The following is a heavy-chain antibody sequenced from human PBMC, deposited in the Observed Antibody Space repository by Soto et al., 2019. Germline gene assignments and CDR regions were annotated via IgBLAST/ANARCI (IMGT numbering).Heavy chain of an antibody. J-gene: IGHJ5*02. Sequence: GGSLRLSCTASGFIFGDYAISWFRQAPGKGLEWVGFIRSKAYGGTTEYAASVKGRFTISRDDSKSIAHLQMNSLKTEDTAVYYCTSERYFDWLPSDPWGQGTLVTVSS. CDR2: IRSKAYGGTT. V-gene: IGHV3-49*03. CDR3: TSERYFDWLPSDP. D-gene: IGHD3-9*01. CDR1: GFIFGDYA.